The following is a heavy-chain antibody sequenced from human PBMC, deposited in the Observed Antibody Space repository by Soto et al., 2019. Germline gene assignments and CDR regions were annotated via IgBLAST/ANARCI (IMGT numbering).Heavy chain of an antibody. J-gene: IGHJ4*02. D-gene: IGHD1-26*01. CDR3: ARLGGTIDY. Sequence: QVHLQESGPGLVKPSETLSLTCTVSGDSISSYYWNWIRQPAGKGLEWIGRIHSSGYTNYNSPIRSRVTMSVDSSKSQISLKMTSVTAADTAVYYCARLGGTIDYWAQGTLVTVSS. CDR1: GDSISSYY. V-gene: IGHV4-4*07. CDR2: IHSSGYT.